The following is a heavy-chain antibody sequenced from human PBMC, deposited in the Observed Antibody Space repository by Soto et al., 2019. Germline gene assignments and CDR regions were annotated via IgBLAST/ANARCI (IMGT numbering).Heavy chain of an antibody. CDR2: IHPSGGGT. D-gene: IGHD2-21*02. Sequence: SVKVSCKPSGYTFNTHYLHWLRQAPGQALEWMGVIHPSGGGTTYAQKFLGRVTVTRDTSTTTVFMELSSLRSDDTAVYYCARGGHIAVVTASFDYWGQGTLVTVSS. V-gene: IGHV1-46*02. J-gene: IGHJ4*02. CDR1: GYTFNTHY. CDR3: ARGGHIAVVTASFDY.